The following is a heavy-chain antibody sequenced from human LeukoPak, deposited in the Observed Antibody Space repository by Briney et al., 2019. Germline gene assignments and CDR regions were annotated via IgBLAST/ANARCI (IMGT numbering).Heavy chain of an antibody. J-gene: IGHJ4*02. CDR3: TKGDYHAY. Sequence: GGSLRLSSTASGFTFSDYAMSWFRQAPGKGLEWVGFIRSNTYGGTAEYAASVKGRFTISRDDSKSIAYLQMNGLKTEDTAVYYCTKGDYHAYWGQGTLATVSS. CDR1: GFTFSDYA. V-gene: IGHV3-49*03. CDR2: IRSNTYGGTA.